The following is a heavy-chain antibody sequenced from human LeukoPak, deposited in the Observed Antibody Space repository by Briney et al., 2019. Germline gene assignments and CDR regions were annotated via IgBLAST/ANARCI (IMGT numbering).Heavy chain of an antibody. J-gene: IGHJ4*02. D-gene: IGHD2-2*01. CDR3: ANTRDY. Sequence: SETLSLTCTVSGGSISSYYWSWIRQPPGKGLEWIGYIYYSGSTNYNPSLKSRVTISVDTSKNQFSLKLSSVTAADTAVYYCANTRDYWGQGTLVTVSS. CDR1: GGSISSYY. CDR2: IYYSGST. V-gene: IGHV4-59*01.